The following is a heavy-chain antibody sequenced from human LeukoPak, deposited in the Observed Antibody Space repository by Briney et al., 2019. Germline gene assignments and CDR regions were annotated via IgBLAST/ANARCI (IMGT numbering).Heavy chain of an antibody. V-gene: IGHV5-51*01. D-gene: IGHD6-13*01. Sequence: GESLNIACKGSGYSLTSYWIGWVRQMPGKGLGWMGIIYLGDSDTRYSPSFQGQVTISADKSISTAYLQWSSLKASDTAMYYCARGAAGTGAPNWFDPWGQGTLVTVSS. CDR3: ARGAAGTGAPNWFDP. J-gene: IGHJ5*02. CDR1: GYSLTSYW. CDR2: IYLGDSDT.